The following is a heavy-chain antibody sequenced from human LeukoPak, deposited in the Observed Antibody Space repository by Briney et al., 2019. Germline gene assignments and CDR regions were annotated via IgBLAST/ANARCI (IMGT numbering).Heavy chain of an antibody. CDR3: ARGGIAARRGGDNWFDP. J-gene: IGHJ5*02. Sequence: GASVKVSCKASGYTFTSYDINWVRQAPGQGLEWMGWINPNSGGTNYAQKFQGRVTMTRDTSISTAYMELSRLRSDDTAVYYCARGGIAARRGGDNWFDPWGQGTLVTVSS. CDR1: GYTFTSYD. D-gene: IGHD6-6*01. V-gene: IGHV1-2*02. CDR2: INPNSGGT.